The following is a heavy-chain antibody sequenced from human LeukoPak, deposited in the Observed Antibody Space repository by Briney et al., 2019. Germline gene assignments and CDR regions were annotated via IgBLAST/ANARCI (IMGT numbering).Heavy chain of an antibody. V-gene: IGHV4-39*01. CDR3: ARRSSGWFYFDY. CDR2: IYYSGST. Sequence: PSETLSLTCAVSGNSISSISYYWGWIRQPPGKGLEWIGSIYYSGSTYYNPSLKSRVTISVDTSKNQFSLKLNSVTAADTAMYFRARRSSGWFYFDYWGLGTLVTVSS. D-gene: IGHD6-19*01. CDR1: GNSISSISYY. J-gene: IGHJ4*02.